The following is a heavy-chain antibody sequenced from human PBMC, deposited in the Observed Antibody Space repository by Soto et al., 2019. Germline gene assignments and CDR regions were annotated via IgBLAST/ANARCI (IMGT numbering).Heavy chain of an antibody. D-gene: IGHD6-19*01. Sequence: QVQLVQSGAEVKKPGSSVKVSCKASGGTFSSYAISWVRQAPGQGLEWMGGIIPIFGTANYAQKFQGRVTITADESTSTAYMELSSLRSEATAVYYCASDGSRAVAGVAWFDPWGQGTLVTVSS. V-gene: IGHV1-69*01. CDR3: ASDGSRAVAGVAWFDP. J-gene: IGHJ5*02. CDR2: IIPIFGTA. CDR1: GGTFSSYA.